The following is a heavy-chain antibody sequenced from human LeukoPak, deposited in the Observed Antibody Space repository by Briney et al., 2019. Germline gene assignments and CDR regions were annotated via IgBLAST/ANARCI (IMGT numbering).Heavy chain of an antibody. D-gene: IGHD3-9*01. J-gene: IGHJ4*02. CDR3: ARHAPPDNYFDC. Sequence: GASVKVSCKASGGTFSSYAISWVRQAPGQGLEWMGGIIPIFGTANYAQKFQGRVTITADESTSTAYMELSGLRSEDTAVYYCARHAPPDNYFDCWGQGTLVTVSS. V-gene: IGHV1-69*13. CDR2: IIPIFGTA. CDR1: GGTFSSYA.